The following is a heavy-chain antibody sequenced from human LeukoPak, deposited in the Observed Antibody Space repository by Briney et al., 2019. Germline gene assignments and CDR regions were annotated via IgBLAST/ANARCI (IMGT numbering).Heavy chain of an antibody. V-gene: IGHV3-23*01. CDR1: GFAFSRYA. D-gene: IGHD5-18*01. Sequence: GGALRLSCAASGFAFSRYAMSWVGQARGKGLEWVSGISGRGSSTYYADSVKGRFTISRDNSKNTLFLQLNSPRAEDTAVYFCAKNLAYSYGNTRLDYWGQGTLVTVSS. CDR3: AKNLAYSYGNTRLDY. J-gene: IGHJ4*02. CDR2: ISGRGSST.